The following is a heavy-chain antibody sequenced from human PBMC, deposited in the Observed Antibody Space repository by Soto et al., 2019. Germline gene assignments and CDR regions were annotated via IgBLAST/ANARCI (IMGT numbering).Heavy chain of an antibody. J-gene: IGHJ4*02. CDR2: ITSSSSYI. V-gene: IGHV3-21*01. CDR3: ARGPFIAVAGPNFDY. D-gene: IGHD6-19*01. CDR1: GFTFSLYS. Sequence: GGSLRLSCAASGFTFSLYSMIWVRQAPGKGLEWVASITSSSSYIYYEDSLKGRFTISRDNAKNSLYLQMNSLRAEDTAVYYCARGPFIAVAGPNFDYWGQGTLVTVSS.